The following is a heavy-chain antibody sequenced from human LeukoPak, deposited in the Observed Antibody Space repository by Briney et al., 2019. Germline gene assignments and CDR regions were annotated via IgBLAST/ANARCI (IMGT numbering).Heavy chain of an antibody. CDR2: ISSSSSTI. V-gene: IGHV3-48*01. J-gene: IGHJ4*02. Sequence: GGSLRLSCAASGFTFSSYSMNWVRQAPGRGLEWVSYISSSSSTIYYADSVKGRFTISRDNAKNSLYLQMNSLRAEDTAVYYCARESVTMSFYFDYWGQGTLVTVSS. CDR3: ARESVTMSFYFDY. CDR1: GFTFSSYS. D-gene: IGHD5-24*01.